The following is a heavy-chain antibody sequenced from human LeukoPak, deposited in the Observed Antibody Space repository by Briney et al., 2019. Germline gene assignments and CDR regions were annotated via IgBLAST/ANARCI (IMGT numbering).Heavy chain of an antibody. CDR3: ARGSGFSSSLGGRVY. D-gene: IGHD6-13*01. CDR2: INPNSGGT. CDR1: GYTFTGYY. V-gene: IGHV1-2*02. Sequence: ASVKVSCKAFGYTFTGYYMHWVRQAPGQGLEWMGWINPNSGGTNYAQKFQGTVTMTRDTSISTAYMELSRLRSDDTAVYYCARGSGFSSSLGGRVYWGQGTLVTVSS. J-gene: IGHJ4*02.